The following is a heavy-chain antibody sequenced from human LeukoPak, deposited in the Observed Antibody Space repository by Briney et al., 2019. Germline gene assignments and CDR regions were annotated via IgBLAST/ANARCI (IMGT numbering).Heavy chain of an antibody. D-gene: IGHD6-13*01. J-gene: IGHJ4*02. CDR3: ARGPIAAVAFFDY. V-gene: IGHV1-3*01. CDR2: INAGNGDT. Sequence: ASVKLSCKASGHTFTNYAIHWVRQAPGQRPEWMGWINAGNGDTRYLQRFQGRVTITRDTSASAVYMELSSLRYEDTAMFYCARGPIAAVAFFDYWGQGTLVSVSA. CDR1: GHTFTNYA.